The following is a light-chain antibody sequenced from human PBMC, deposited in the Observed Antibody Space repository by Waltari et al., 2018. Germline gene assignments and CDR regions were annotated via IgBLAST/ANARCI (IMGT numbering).Light chain of an antibody. J-gene: IGKJ4*02. CDR2: GAS. Sequence: EIVLTQSPGTLYLSPGERATRSCRASQSVSHSNLAWYQQQGGQPPRLLIYGASSRATGVPDRFGGSGSGTDFTLTISRLEPEDFGVYYCQQYAGSPITFGRGTKVEI. V-gene: IGKV3-20*01. CDR3: QQYAGSPIT. CDR1: QSVSHSN.